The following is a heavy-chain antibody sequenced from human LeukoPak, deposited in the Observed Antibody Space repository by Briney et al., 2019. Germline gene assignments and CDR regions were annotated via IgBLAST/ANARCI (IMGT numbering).Heavy chain of an antibody. CDR3: AKVVVAATPHYYYGMDV. J-gene: IGHJ6*02. D-gene: IGHD2-15*01. Sequence: GGSLRLSCAASGFTFSSYAMSWVRQAPGKGLEWVSPISGSGGSTYYADSVKGRFTISRDNSKNTLYLQMNSLRAEDTAVYYCAKVVVAATPHYYYGMDVWGQGTTVTVSS. V-gene: IGHV3-23*01. CDR1: GFTFSSYA. CDR2: ISGSGGST.